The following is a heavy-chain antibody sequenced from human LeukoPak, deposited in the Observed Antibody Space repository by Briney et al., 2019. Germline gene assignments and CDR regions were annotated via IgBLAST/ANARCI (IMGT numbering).Heavy chain of an antibody. CDR1: GYTFTSYG. CDR2: ISAYNGNT. Sequence: ASVKVSCKASGYTFTSYGISWVRQAPGQRLEWMGWISAYNGNTNYAQKLQGRVTMTTDTSTSTAYMELRSLRSDDTAVYYCARGLGKGYYDILTGYYKSPHYYGMDVWGQGTTVTVSS. V-gene: IGHV1-18*01. J-gene: IGHJ6*02. CDR3: ARGLGKGYYDILTGYYKSPHYYGMDV. D-gene: IGHD3-9*01.